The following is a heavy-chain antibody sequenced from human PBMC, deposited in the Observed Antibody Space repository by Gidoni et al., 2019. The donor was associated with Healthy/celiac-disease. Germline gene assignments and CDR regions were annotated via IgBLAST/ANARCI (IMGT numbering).Heavy chain of an antibody. CDR3: AREEEESLVASSFDY. J-gene: IGHJ4*02. V-gene: IGHV3-21*01. CDR2: ISSSSSYI. D-gene: IGHD6-13*01. CDR1: GFTFSSYS. Sequence: EVQLVESGGGLVKPGGSLRLSCAASGFTFSSYSMNWVRQAPGKGLEWVSSISSSSSYIYYADSVKGRFTISRDNAKNSLYLQMNSLRAEDTAVYYCAREEEESLVASSFDYWGQGTLVTVSS.